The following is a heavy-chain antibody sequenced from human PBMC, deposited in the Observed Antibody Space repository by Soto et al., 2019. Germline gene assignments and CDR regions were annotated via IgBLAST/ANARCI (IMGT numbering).Heavy chain of an antibody. Sequence: GGSLRLSCAASGFTFSSYEMNWVRQAPGKGLEWVSYISSSGSTIYYADSVKGRFTISRDNAKNSLYLQMNSLRAEDTAVYYCTLDGSSWYGPDAFDIWGQGTMVTVSS. CDR2: ISSSGSTI. CDR1: GFTFSSYE. D-gene: IGHD6-13*01. V-gene: IGHV3-48*03. CDR3: TLDGSSWYGPDAFDI. J-gene: IGHJ3*02.